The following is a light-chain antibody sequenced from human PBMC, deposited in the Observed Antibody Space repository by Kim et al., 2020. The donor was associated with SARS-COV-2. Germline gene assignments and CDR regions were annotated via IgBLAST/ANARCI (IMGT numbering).Light chain of an antibody. V-gene: IGKV1-17*03. CDR2: VAS. J-gene: IGKJ1*01. CDR1: QGIGSY. CDR3: LQHSGYPWT. Sequence: ASVGYRVTITCRASQGIGSYLAWFQQKPGKVPNRLIYVASSLQSGVPSRFGGSGSGTEFTLTISNLQPEDFPTYYCLQHSGYPWTFGQGAKVDIK.